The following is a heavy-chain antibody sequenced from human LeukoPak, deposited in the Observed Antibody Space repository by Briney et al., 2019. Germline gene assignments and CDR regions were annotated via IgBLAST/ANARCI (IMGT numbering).Heavy chain of an antibody. J-gene: IGHJ4*02. V-gene: IGHV4-61*01. Sequence: SETLSLTCTVSGGSVSSGSYYWSWIRQPPGKGLEWIGYIYYSGSTNYNPSLKSRVTISVDTSKNQFSLKLSSVTAADTAVYYCARGRGGYRPDYWGQGTLVTVSS. CDR1: GGSVSSGSYY. CDR3: ARGRGGYRPDY. D-gene: IGHD1-26*01. CDR2: IYYSGST.